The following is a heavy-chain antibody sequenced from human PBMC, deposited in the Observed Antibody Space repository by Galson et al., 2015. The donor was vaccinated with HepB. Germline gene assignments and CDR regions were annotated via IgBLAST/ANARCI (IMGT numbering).Heavy chain of an antibody. CDR2: ISYDGNKK. V-gene: IGHV3-30*18. CDR3: AKEESYSYGYMDALDV. Sequence: SLRLSCAASGFNFRRYGLHWVRQAPGKGLEWVAVISYDGNKKYYAESVEGRFTISRDNSRNTIYLQMNSLRVEDTALYYCAKEESYSYGYMDALDVWGQGTMVTVSS. CDR1: GFNFRRYG. D-gene: IGHD5-18*01. J-gene: IGHJ3*01.